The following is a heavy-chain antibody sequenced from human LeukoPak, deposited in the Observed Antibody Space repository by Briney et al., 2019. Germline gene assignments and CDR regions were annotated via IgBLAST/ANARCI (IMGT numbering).Heavy chain of an antibody. V-gene: IGHV5-51*01. CDR1: GYSFTSYW. CDR3: ARPALYCSSTVCPPYMDV. CDR2: IYPGDSDT. D-gene: IGHD2-2*01. Sequence: GESLKISCKGSGYSFTSYWISWVRQMPGKGLEWMGIIYPGDSDTRYSPSFQGQVTISADKSISTAYLQWGSLKASDTATYYCARPALYCSSTVCPPYMDVWGKGTTVTVSS. J-gene: IGHJ6*03.